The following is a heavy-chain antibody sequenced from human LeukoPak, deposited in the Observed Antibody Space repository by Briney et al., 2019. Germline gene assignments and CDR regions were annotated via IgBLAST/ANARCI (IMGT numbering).Heavy chain of an antibody. CDR3: ARDVPFNYGSGSYYNLYFDY. V-gene: IGHV4-31*03. CDR1: GGSISSGGYY. D-gene: IGHD3-10*01. Sequence: SEALSLTCTVSGGSISSGGYYWSWIRQHPGKGLEWIGYIYYSGSTYYNASLKSRVTISVDTSKNQFSLKLSSVTAADTAVYYCARDVPFNYGSGSYYNLYFDYWGQGALVTVSS. J-gene: IGHJ4*02. CDR2: IYYSGST.